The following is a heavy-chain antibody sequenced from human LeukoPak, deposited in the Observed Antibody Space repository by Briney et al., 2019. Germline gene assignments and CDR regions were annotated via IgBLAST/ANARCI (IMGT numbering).Heavy chain of an antibody. Sequence: GESLKISCAASGFTFSSYAMSWVRQAPGKGLEWVSAISGSGGSTYYADSVKGRFTISRDNSKNTLYLQMNNLRAEDTAVYYCAKDLRVPRRPNWFDPWGQGTLVTVSS. J-gene: IGHJ5*02. D-gene: IGHD5/OR15-5a*01. V-gene: IGHV3-23*01. CDR1: GFTFSSYA. CDR3: AKDLRVPRRPNWFDP. CDR2: ISGSGGST.